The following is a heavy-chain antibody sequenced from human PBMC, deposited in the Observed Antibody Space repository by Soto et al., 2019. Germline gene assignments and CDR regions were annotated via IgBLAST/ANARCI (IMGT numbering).Heavy chain of an antibody. CDR1: GFTFSSYS. Sequence: GGSLRLSCAASGFTFSSYSMNWVRQAPGKGLEWVSSISSSGSYIYYADSVKGRFTISRDNAKNSLYLQMNSLRAEDTAVYYCARDLSKNYYDILGQFDYWGQGTPVTVSS. V-gene: IGHV3-21*01. J-gene: IGHJ4*02. D-gene: IGHD3-9*01. CDR2: ISSSGSYI. CDR3: ARDLSKNYYDILGQFDY.